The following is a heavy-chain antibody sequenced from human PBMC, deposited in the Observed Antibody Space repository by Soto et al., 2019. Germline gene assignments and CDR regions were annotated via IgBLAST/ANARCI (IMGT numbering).Heavy chain of an antibody. J-gene: IGHJ4*02. CDR1: GFTFESYA. Sequence: HPGGSLRLSCAASGFTFESYAMHWVRQAPGKGLEWVSGISWNIGGIGYADSVKGRFTISRDNAKNSLYLQMNSLRAEDTALYYCAKGNGRGWLISLDHWGQGTPVTVSS. V-gene: IGHV3-9*01. CDR2: ISWNIGGI. D-gene: IGHD6-19*01. CDR3: AKGNGRGWLISLDH.